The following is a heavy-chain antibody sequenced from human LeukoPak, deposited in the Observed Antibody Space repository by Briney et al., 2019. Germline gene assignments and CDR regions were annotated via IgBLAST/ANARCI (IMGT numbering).Heavy chain of an antibody. CDR3: AKVKRGATLFDY. V-gene: IGHV3-33*06. D-gene: IGHD1-26*01. CDR2: IWYDGSNK. Sequence: PGGSLRLSCAASGFTFSSYGMHWVRQAPGKGLEWVAVIWYDGSNKYYADSVKGRFTISRDNSKNTLYLQMNSLRAEDTAVYYCAKVKRGATLFDYWGQGTLVTVSS. CDR1: GFTFSSYG. J-gene: IGHJ4*02.